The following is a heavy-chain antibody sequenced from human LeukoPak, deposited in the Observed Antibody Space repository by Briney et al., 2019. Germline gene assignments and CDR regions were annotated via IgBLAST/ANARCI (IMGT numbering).Heavy chain of an antibody. Sequence: GGSLRLSCAASGFTFSSYAMHWVRQAPGKGLEWVAVISYDGSNKYYADSVKGRFTISRDNSKNTLYLQMNSLRAEDTAVYYCARGRFALGYCSGGSCYPHFDYWGQGTLVTVSS. CDR1: GFTFSSYA. V-gene: IGHV3-30*04. D-gene: IGHD2-15*01. J-gene: IGHJ4*02. CDR3: ARGRFALGYCSGGSCYPHFDY. CDR2: ISYDGSNK.